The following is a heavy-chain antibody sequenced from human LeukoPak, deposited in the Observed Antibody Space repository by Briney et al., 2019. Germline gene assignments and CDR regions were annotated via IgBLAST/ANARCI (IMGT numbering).Heavy chain of an antibody. V-gene: IGHV3-21*01. CDR3: ARSSYLTKPPDY. CDR1: GFTFSSYS. J-gene: IGHJ4*02. Sequence: PGGSLRLSCAASGFTFSSYSMNWVRQAPGKGLEWVSSISSSSSYIYYADSVKGRFTISRDNAKNSLYLQMNSLTPEDSAVYSCARSSYLTKPPDYWGQGTLVTVSS. D-gene: IGHD3-16*02. CDR2: ISSSSSYI.